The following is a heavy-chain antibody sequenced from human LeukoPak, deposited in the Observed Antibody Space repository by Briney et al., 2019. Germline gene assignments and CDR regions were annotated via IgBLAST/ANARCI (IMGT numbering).Heavy chain of an antibody. V-gene: IGHV3-23*01. D-gene: IGHD2-21*02. Sequence: PGGSLRLSCAASGFTFSSYSMNWVRQAPGKGLEWVSAISGSGGSTYYADSVKGRFTISRDNSKNTLYLQMNSLRAEDTAVYYCARAYCGGDCYRAYYYYGMDVWGQGTTVTVSS. CDR1: GFTFSSYS. CDR2: ISGSGGST. J-gene: IGHJ6*02. CDR3: ARAYCGGDCYRAYYYYGMDV.